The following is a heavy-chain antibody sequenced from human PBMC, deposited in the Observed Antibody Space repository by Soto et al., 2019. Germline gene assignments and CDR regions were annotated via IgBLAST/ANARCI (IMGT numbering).Heavy chain of an antibody. Sequence: SETLSLTCTVSGGSISSGGYSWSWIRQPPGKGLEWIGYIYHSGSTYYNPSLKSRVTMSVDTSKNQFSLKLSSVTAADTAVYYCASSCGGSCYPSDAFDIWGQGTMVTVSS. CDR3: ASSCGGSCYPSDAFDI. CDR1: GGSISSGGYS. V-gene: IGHV4-30-2*01. D-gene: IGHD2-15*01. CDR2: IYHSGST. J-gene: IGHJ3*02.